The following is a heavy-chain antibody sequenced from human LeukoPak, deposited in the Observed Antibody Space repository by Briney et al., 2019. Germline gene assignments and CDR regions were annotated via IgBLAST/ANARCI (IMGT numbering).Heavy chain of an antibody. CDR1: GFTFSSYN. CDR3: ARASSKQLAGYLPDGFDI. V-gene: IGHV3-21*01. J-gene: IGHJ3*02. CDR2: ISCSGTYV. D-gene: IGHD3-9*01. Sequence: GGALRLSRAASGFTFSSYNMNWVPQAPGKGVEGVSSISCSGTYVYYADSVKGRFTISRDNAKNSLSLQMNSLRADDAAVYYCARASSKQLAGYLPDGFDIWGQGTMVTVSS.